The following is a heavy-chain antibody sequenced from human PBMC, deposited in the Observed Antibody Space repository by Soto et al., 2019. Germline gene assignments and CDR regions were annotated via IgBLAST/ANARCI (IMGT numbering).Heavy chain of an antibody. D-gene: IGHD2-15*01. Sequence: EVQLLESGGGLVQPGGSLRLSCAASGYIFSNYAVNWVRQAPGKGLEWVSGITYSGANIYYADSVKGRFTISRDNSKNTLYLQMNSLRAEDTAVYYCAKGMDSAIWYFDLWGRGTLVTVSS. CDR1: GYIFSNYA. J-gene: IGHJ2*01. CDR2: ITYSGANI. V-gene: IGHV3-23*01. CDR3: AKGMDSAIWYFDL.